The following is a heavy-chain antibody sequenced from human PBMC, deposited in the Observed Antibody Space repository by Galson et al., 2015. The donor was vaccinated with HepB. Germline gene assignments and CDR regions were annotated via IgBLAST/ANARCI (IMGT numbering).Heavy chain of an antibody. Sequence: SVKVSCKASGYTFTSYAMHWVRQAPGQRLEWMGWINAGNGNTKYSQKFQGRVTITRDTSASTAYMELSSLRSEDTAVYYCARYRRADYVCSGGSCYSPEWFDPWGQRTLVTVSS. J-gene: IGHJ5*02. CDR2: INAGNGNT. CDR1: GYTFTSYA. CDR3: ARYRRADYVCSGGSCYSPEWFDP. V-gene: IGHV1-3*01. D-gene: IGHD2-15*01.